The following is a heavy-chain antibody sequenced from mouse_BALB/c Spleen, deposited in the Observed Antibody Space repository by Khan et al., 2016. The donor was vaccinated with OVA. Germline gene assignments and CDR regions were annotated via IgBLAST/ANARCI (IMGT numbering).Heavy chain of an antibody. CDR1: GYSITSDYA. J-gene: IGHJ4*01. V-gene: IGHV3-2*02. CDR2: ISSTGGT. D-gene: IGHD2-14*01. Sequence: VQLKESGPGLVKPSQSLSLTCTVTGYSITSDYAWNWLRQFPGNKLEWMGYISSTGGTSYNPSLKSRISITRDTSKNQFFLQLKSVTAEDTATYYCARSLYYSYGYALDCWGRGTLVTVSS. CDR3: ARSLYYSYGYALDC.